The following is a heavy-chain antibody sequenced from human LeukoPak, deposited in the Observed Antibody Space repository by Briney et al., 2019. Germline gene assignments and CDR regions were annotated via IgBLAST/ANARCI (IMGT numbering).Heavy chain of an antibody. J-gene: IGHJ4*01. CDR3: ARDSYSNGSSGYFYY. V-gene: IGHV3-33*01. Sequence: GGSLRLSCAASGFTFSSYGMHWVRQAPGKGLEWVAAIWYDGSNKYYADSVKGRFTISRDNSKNTLYLQMNSLRAEDTAVYYCARDSYSNGSSGYFYYWGQRILVTVSS. D-gene: IGHD3-22*01. CDR2: IWYDGSNK. CDR1: GFTFSSYG.